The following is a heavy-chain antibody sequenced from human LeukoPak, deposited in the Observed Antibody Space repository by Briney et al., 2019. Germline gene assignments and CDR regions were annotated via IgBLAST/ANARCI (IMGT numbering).Heavy chain of an antibody. D-gene: IGHD3-22*01. CDR2: IYYSGST. Sequence: SETLSLTCTVSGGSISSSSYYWGWICQPPGKGLEWIGSIYYSGSTYYNPSLKSRVTISVDTSKNQFSLKLSSVTAADTAVYYCAREPSGDYDSSGYYLGFDPWGQGTLVTVSS. CDR1: GGSISSSSYY. J-gene: IGHJ5*02. V-gene: IGHV4-39*07. CDR3: AREPSGDYDSSGYYLGFDP.